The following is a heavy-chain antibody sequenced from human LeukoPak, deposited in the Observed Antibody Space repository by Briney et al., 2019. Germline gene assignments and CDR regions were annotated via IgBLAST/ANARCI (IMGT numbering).Heavy chain of an antibody. CDR3: ARNPGRVGATDYWYFDL. D-gene: IGHD1-26*01. V-gene: IGHV4-28*05. J-gene: IGHJ2*01. CDR2: IYYSGSI. CDR1: GYSISSSNW. Sequence: PSDTLSLTCAVSGYSISSSNWWGWIRQPPGKGLEWIGYIYYSGSIYYNPSLKSRVTMSVDTSKNQFSLKLSSVTAVDTAVYYCARNPGRVGATDYWYFDLWGRGTLVTVSS.